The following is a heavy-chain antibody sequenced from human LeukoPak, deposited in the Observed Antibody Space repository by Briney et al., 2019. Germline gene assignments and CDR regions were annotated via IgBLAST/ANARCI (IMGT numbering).Heavy chain of an antibody. CDR3: ARDYYDFWSGYYWYYYYYYGMDV. J-gene: IGHJ6*02. CDR1: GGSIRRSSNY. D-gene: IGHD3-3*01. V-gene: IGHV4-39*02. Sequence: SETLSLTCSVSGGSIRRSSNYWGWIRQPPGKGLEWIGSIYYSGSTYYSPSLKSRVTISVDTSKNQFSLKLSSVTAADTAVYYCARDYYDFWSGYYWYYYYYYGMDVWGQGTTVTVSS. CDR2: IYYSGST.